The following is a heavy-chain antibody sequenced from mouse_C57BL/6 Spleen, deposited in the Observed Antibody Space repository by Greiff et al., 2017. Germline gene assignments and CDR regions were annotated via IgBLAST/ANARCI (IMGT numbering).Heavy chain of an antibody. D-gene: IGHD4-1*01. CDR1: GFTFSDYG. J-gene: IGHJ2*01. CDR2: ISNLAYSI. V-gene: IGHV5-15*01. Sequence: DVHLVESGGGLVQPGGSLKLSCAASGFTFSDYGMAWVRQAPRKGPEWVAFISNLAYSIYYADTVTGRFTISRENAKNTLYLEMSSLRSEDTAMYYFARNWDLDYWGQGTTLTVSS. CDR3: ARNWDLDY.